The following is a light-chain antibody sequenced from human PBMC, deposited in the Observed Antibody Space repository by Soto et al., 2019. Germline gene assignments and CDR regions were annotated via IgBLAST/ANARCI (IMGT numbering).Light chain of an antibody. CDR3: QSYDSSLSGVV. J-gene: IGLJ2*01. Sequence: QSVLTQPPSVSGAPGQRDTISCTGSSSNIGAGYDVQWYQQLPGTAPKVLIYGNSNRPSGVPDRFSGSKSGTSASLAITGLQAEDEADYYCQSYDSSLSGVVFGGGTQLTVL. CDR1: SSNIGAGYD. V-gene: IGLV1-40*01. CDR2: GNS.